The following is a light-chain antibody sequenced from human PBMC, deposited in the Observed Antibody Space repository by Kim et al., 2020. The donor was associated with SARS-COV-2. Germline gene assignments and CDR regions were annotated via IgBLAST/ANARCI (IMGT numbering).Light chain of an antibody. Sequence: VGDRVTITCRTSQNIGSHLNWYQQRPGKVPKLLIYAASRLQSVIPSRFSGSGSGTDFTLSINDLQPEDFATYYCQQIDRVRALTFGGGTKVDIK. CDR2: AAS. V-gene: IGKV1-39*01. CDR3: QQIDRVRALT. J-gene: IGKJ4*01. CDR1: QNIGSH.